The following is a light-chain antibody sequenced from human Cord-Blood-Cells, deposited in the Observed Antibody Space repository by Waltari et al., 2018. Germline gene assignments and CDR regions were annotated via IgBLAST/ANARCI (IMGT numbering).Light chain of an antibody. CDR1: SSDVGRYNL. J-gene: IGLJ3*02. V-gene: IGLV2-23*02. CDR2: EVS. CDR3: CSYAGSSTWV. Sequence: QSALTQPASVSGSPGPSITISCTRTSSDVGRYNLVPWYQQHPGKAPKLRVYEVSTRPSVFSNRFSGSKSGNTASRTISGLQAEDEADYYCCSYAGSSTWVFGGGTKLTVL.